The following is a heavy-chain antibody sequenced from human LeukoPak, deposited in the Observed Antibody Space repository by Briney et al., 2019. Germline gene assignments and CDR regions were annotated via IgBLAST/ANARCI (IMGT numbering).Heavy chain of an antibody. D-gene: IGHD3-10*01. Sequence: SETLSLTCAVYGGSFSGYYWSWIRQPPGKGLEWIGEINHSGSTNYNPSLKSRVTISVDTSKNQFSLKLSSVTAADTAVYYCARGRYYGSGSYYWEYYYYYYGMDVWGQGTTVTASS. CDR3: ARGRYYGSGSYYWEYYYYYYGMDV. CDR1: GGSFSGYY. V-gene: IGHV4-34*01. CDR2: INHSGST. J-gene: IGHJ6*02.